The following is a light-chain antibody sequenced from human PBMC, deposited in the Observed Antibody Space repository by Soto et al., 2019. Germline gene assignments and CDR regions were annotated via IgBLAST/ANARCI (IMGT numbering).Light chain of an antibody. Sequence: NFMLTQPHSVSESPGKTVTISCTRSSGSVASNHVQWYQQRPGSAPTTLIYENNQRPSGVPDRFSGSVDSSSNSASLTISGLKTEDEADYYCQSYDRNNVVFGGGTKVTVL. V-gene: IGLV6-57*04. CDR2: ENN. CDR3: QSYDRNNVV. CDR1: SGSVASNH. J-gene: IGLJ3*02.